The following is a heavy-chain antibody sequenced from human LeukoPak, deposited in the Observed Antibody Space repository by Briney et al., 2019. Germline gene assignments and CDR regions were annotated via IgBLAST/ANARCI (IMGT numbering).Heavy chain of an antibody. Sequence: SETLSLTCAVYGGSFSGYYWSWIRQPPGKGLEWIGEINHSGSTNYNPSLKSRVTISVDTSKNQFSLKLSSVTAADTAVYYCARPSSGWGNWFDPWGQGTLVTVSS. CDR2: INHSGST. CDR1: GGSFSGYY. CDR3: ARPSSGWGNWFDP. J-gene: IGHJ5*02. D-gene: IGHD6-25*01. V-gene: IGHV4-34*01.